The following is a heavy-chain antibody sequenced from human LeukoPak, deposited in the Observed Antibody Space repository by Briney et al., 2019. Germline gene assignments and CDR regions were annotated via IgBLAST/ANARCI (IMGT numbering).Heavy chain of an antibody. CDR3: ARPKHRLWKSDCFDF. J-gene: IGHJ3*01. Sequence: ASVKVSCKASGYTFTSYYIHWVRQAPGQGLEWMGIISTSDGSTNYAQKFQGRVTMTRDSSTSTVHMELSSLRSEDTAAYYCARPKHRLWKSDCFDFWGQGTMVSVSS. CDR1: GYTFTSYY. V-gene: IGHV1-46*01. CDR2: ISTSDGST. D-gene: IGHD2-21*01.